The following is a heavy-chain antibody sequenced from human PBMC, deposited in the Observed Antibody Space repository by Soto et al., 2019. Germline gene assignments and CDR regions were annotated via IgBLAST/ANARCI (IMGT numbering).Heavy chain of an antibody. D-gene: IGHD3-3*01. CDR1: GFTFSSYS. Sequence: EVQLVESGGGLVKPGGSLRLSCAASGFTFSSYSMNWVRQAPGKGLEWVSSISSSSSYIHYADSVKGRFTISRDNAKNSLYLQMNSLRAEDTAVYYCASPAELRFLEWLSPFDYWGQGTLVTVSS. V-gene: IGHV3-21*01. CDR2: ISSSSSYI. J-gene: IGHJ4*02. CDR3: ASPAELRFLEWLSPFDY.